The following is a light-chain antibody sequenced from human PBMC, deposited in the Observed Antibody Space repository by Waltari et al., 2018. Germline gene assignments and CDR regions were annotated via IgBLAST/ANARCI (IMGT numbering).Light chain of an antibody. CDR2: DVR. CDR1: SSDVGGYNY. Sequence: QSALTQPASVSGSPGQSITISCTGTSSDVGGYNYVSWYQQHPGKAPKLMIFDVRNRPSGVSNRFSCSKSGNTASLTISGLQAEDEADYYCSSYISSSTLEVFGGGTRLTVL. J-gene: IGLJ3*02. CDR3: SSYISSSTLEV. V-gene: IGLV2-14*03.